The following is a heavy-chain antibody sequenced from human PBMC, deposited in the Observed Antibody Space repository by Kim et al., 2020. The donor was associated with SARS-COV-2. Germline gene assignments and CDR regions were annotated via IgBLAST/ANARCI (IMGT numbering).Heavy chain of an antibody. CDR2: ISWNSGSI. V-gene: IGHV3-9*01. Sequence: GGSLRLSCAASGFTFDDYAMHWVRQAPGKGLEWVSGISWNSGSIGYADSVKGRFTISRDNAKNSLYLQMNSLRAEDTALYYCAKTTSMVRPGSFDYWGQGTLVTVSP. J-gene: IGHJ4*02. CDR1: GFTFDDYA. CDR3: AKTTSMVRPGSFDY. D-gene: IGHD3-10*01.